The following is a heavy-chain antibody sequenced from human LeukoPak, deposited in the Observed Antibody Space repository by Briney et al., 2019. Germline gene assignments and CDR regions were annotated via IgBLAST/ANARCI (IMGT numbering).Heavy chain of an antibody. Sequence: TGGSLRLSCAASGFSFSSNAMGWVRQVPGKGLQWVSGISGRGGSAYYADSVKGRFIISRDNSKNTLYLQMNSLRAEDTAVYYCAKLKQLVPDYWGQGTLVTVSS. CDR3: AKLKQLVPDY. CDR2: ISGRGGSA. J-gene: IGHJ4*02. D-gene: IGHD6-13*01. V-gene: IGHV3-23*01. CDR1: GFSFSSNA.